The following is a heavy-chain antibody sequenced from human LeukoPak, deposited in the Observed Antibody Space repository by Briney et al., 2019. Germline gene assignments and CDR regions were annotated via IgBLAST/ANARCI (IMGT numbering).Heavy chain of an antibody. CDR1: GFMFDDHG. D-gene: IGHD6-19*01. CDR2: INWNGAST. Sequence: GGSLRLSCAASGFMFDDHGMSWVRQVPGKGLEWVSGINWNGASTGYGDSVKGRFTISRDNAKNSLYLQMNSLRAEDTALYYCAGGDRNGWYFDYWGQGILVTVSS. J-gene: IGHJ4*02. V-gene: IGHV3-20*04. CDR3: AGGDRNGWYFDY.